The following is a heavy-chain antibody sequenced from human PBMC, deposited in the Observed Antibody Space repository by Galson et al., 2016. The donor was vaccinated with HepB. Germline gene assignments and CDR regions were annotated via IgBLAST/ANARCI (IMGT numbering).Heavy chain of an antibody. CDR2: ISSGSSYI. CDR1: GFTFGSNN. CDR3: ARVREQQLLDAFDI. J-gene: IGHJ3*02. Sequence: SLRLSCAASGFTFGSNNMNWVRQAPGKGLEWVSSISSGSSYIYYADSVKGRFTISRDNAKNSLYLQMNSLRAEDTAVYYCARVREQQLLDAFDIWGQGTMVTVSS. D-gene: IGHD6-13*01. V-gene: IGHV3-21*01.